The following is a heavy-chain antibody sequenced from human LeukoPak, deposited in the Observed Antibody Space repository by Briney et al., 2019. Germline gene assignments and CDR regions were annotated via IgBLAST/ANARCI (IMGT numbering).Heavy chain of an antibody. J-gene: IGHJ4*02. V-gene: IGHV4-59*10. CDR2: IYTSGST. CDR1: GGSFSGYY. D-gene: IGHD3-22*01. CDR3: ARGFGYYDSSGFDY. Sequence: SETLSLTCAVYGGSFSGYYWSWIRQPAGKGLEWIGRIYTSGSTNYNPSLKSRVTMSVDTSKNQFSLKLSSVTAADTAVYYCARGFGYYDSSGFDYWGQGTLVTVSS.